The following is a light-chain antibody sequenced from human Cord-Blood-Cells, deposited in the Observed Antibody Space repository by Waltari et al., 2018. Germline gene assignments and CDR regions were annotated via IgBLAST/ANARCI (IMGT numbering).Light chain of an antibody. CDR1: SSDVGSYNL. J-gene: IGLJ2*01. V-gene: IGLV2-23*01. Sequence: QSALTQPASVPGSPGQSITITCTGPSSDVGSYNLVSWYQQHPGKAPKLMIDEGSKRPSGVSNRFSGSKSGNTASLTISGLQAEDEADYYCCSYAGSSTYVVFGGGTKLTVL. CDR3: CSYAGSSTYVV. CDR2: EGS.